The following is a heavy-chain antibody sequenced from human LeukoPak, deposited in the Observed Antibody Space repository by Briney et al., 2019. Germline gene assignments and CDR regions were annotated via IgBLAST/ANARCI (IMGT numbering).Heavy chain of an antibody. V-gene: IGHV3-21*01. J-gene: IGHJ4*02. CDR3: ARDQTTYYFDY. Sequence: GGSLRLSCAASGFTFSSYNMNWVRQAPGKGLEWVSSISSSSSYIYYADSVKGRFTISRDNAKNSLYLQMNSLRAEDTAVYYCARDQTTYYFDYWGQGTLVTVSS. CDR1: GFTFSSYN. D-gene: IGHD1-1*01. CDR2: ISSSSSYI.